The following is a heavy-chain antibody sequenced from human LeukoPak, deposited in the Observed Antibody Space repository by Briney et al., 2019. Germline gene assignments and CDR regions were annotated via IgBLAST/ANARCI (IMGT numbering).Heavy chain of an antibody. V-gene: IGHV3-7*01. CDR2: IKQDGSKK. CDR1: GFTFSSYW. CDR3: ARDDNWARGY. Sequence: GGSLRLSCAAAGFTFSSYWMSWVRQAPGKGLEWVANIKQDGSKKHYVDSVKGRFTISRDNAKNSLYLQMNSLRADDKALYYCARDDNWARGYWGQGTPVTVSS. J-gene: IGHJ4*02. D-gene: IGHD1-1*01.